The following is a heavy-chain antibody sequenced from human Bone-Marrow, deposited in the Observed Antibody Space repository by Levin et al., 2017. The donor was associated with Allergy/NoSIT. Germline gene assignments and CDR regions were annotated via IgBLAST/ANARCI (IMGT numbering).Heavy chain of an antibody. J-gene: IGHJ5*02. D-gene: IGHD4-17*01. CDR1: GFSLTSYA. CDR2: ISRDGSDK. V-gene: IGHV3-30*18. CDR3: AKVNGGDDGLLGFYP. Sequence: GGSLRLSCAASGFSLTSYAMHWVRQAPGKGLEWVAVISRDGSDKHYADSVKGRFTIGRDSSDDTLYLQRKSLRVEDTAKYYGAKVNGGDDGLLGFYPWGQGTLVLVSS.